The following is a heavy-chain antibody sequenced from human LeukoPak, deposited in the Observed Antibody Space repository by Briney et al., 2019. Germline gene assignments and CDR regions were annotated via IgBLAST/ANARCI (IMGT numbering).Heavy chain of an antibody. CDR1: GFTFSSYG. Sequence: PGGSLRLSCAASGFTFSSYGMHWVRQAPGKGLEWVAFIRYDGSNKYYADSVKGRFTISRDNSKNTLYLQMNSLRAEDTAVYYCAKGTRYGPAAISPAFDIWGQGTMITVSS. D-gene: IGHD2-2*01. J-gene: IGHJ3*02. V-gene: IGHV3-30*02. CDR3: AKGTRYGPAAISPAFDI. CDR2: IRYDGSNK.